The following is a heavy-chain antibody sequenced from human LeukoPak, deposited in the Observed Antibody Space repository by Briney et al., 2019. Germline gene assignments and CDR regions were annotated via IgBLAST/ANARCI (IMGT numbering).Heavy chain of an antibody. CDR3: ARVTVTTFPDY. D-gene: IGHD4-17*01. CDR2: ISSSSSTI. CDR1: GFTFSSYS. Sequence: PGGSLRLSCAASGFTFSSYSMNWVRQAPGKGLEWVSYISSSSSTIYYADSVKGRFTISRDNAKNSLYLQMNSLRAEDTAVYYCARVTVTTFPDYWGQGTLVTVSS. J-gene: IGHJ4*02. V-gene: IGHV3-48*01.